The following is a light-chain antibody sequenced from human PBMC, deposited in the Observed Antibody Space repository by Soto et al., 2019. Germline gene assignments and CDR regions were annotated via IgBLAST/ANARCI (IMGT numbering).Light chain of an antibody. CDR3: QQYSSSPPEFT. CDR1: QSVSSNY. J-gene: IGKJ3*01. V-gene: IGKV3-20*01. Sequence: EIVLTQSPGTLSVSPGERVTLSCRASQSVSSNYLAWYQQRPGQAPRLLIFGASYRATGIPDRFSGSGSGTDFTLTISRLEPEDFAVYYCQQYSSSPPEFTFGPGTQVDSK. CDR2: GAS.